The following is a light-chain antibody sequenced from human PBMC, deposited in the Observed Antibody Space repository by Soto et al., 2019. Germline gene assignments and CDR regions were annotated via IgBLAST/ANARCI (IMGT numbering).Light chain of an antibody. V-gene: IGKV1-9*01. J-gene: IGKJ1*01. CDR2: GAS. CDR3: QQLNSFPRT. CDR1: QGISSY. Sequence: DIQLTQSPSILSASVGDRVTITCRASQGISSYLAWYQQRPGKAPKLLIYGASSLQSGVPSRFSGSGSGTEFTLTISSLQSEDFATYYCQQLNSFPRTFGQGTKVEIK.